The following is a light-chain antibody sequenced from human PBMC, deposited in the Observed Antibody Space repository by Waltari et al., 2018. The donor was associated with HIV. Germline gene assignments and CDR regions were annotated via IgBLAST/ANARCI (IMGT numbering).Light chain of an antibody. V-gene: IGLV2-14*01. J-gene: IGLJ1*01. CDR2: EVT. Sequence: QSPLTPPASVSGSPGQSITISCTGTSNDVGDYKFVSWYQQRPDKAPKLMIYEVTYRPSGVSNRFSGSKSGNTASLTISGLQPEDEADYYCSSYTSSVTLIFGTGTKVTVL. CDR1: SNDVGDYKF. CDR3: SSYTSSVTLI.